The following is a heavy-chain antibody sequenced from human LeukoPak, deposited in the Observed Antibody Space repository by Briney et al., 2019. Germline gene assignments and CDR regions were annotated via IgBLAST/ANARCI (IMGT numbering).Heavy chain of an antibody. CDR3: ARYTYYYDSSGYPPDY. J-gene: IGHJ4*02. Sequence: PSETLSLTCTVSGGSISSYYWSWIRQPAGKGLEWTGRIYTSGSTNYNPSLKSRVTMSVDTSKNQFSLKLSSVTAADTAVYYCARYTYYYDSSGYPPDYWGQGTLVTVSS. CDR2: IYTSGST. CDR1: GGSISSYY. V-gene: IGHV4-4*07. D-gene: IGHD3-22*01.